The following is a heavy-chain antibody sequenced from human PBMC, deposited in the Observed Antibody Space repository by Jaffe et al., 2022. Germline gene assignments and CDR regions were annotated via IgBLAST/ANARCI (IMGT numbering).Heavy chain of an antibody. D-gene: IGHD2-2*01. J-gene: IGHJ5*02. Sequence: EVQLVESGGGLVQPGGSLRLSCAASGFTFSSYEMNWVRQAPGKGLEWVSYISSSGSTIYYADSVKGRFTISRDNAKNSLYLQMNSLRAEDTAVYYCAREKDCSSTSCYANWFDPWGQGTLVTVSS. CDR1: GFTFSSYE. V-gene: IGHV3-48*03. CDR2: ISSSGSTI. CDR3: AREKDCSSTSCYANWFDP.